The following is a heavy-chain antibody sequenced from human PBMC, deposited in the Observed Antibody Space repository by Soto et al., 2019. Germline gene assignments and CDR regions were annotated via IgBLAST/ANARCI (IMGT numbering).Heavy chain of an antibody. CDR1: GGSINNGDYY. Sequence: SETLSLTCSVSGGSINNGDYYWSWIRQSPGKGLEWIGYIYYSGSTYYNPSLKSRSTISIDTSKNQFFLDVDSVTAADPAVYYCARLYTGYEAFDYWGQGTLVTVSS. CDR2: IYYSGST. D-gene: IGHD5-12*01. V-gene: IGHV4-30-4*01. J-gene: IGHJ4*02. CDR3: ARLYTGYEAFDY.